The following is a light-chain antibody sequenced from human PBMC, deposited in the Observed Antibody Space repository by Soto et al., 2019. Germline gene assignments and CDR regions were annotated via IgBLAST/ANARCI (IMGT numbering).Light chain of an antibody. CDR2: AAS. Sequence: DIQMTQSPSSLSASVGERVTITCRASQSISNSLNWYQQKPGKAPDLLIYAASNLQSGVPSSFTGSGSGTDFTLTISSLQPEDFTTYYCQQSYSSPQMYTFGQGTKLEIK. J-gene: IGKJ2*01. CDR3: QQSYSSPQMYT. V-gene: IGKV1-39*01. CDR1: QSISNS.